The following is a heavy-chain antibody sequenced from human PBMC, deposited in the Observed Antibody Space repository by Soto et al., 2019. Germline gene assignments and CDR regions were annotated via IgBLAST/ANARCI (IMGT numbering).Heavy chain of an antibody. Sequence: GGSLRLSCAASGFTFSSYSMNWVRQAPGKGLEWVSYISSSSSTIYYADSVKGRFTISRDNAKNSLYLQMNSLRDEDTAVYYCARARKSSIVATRGVFDYWGQGTLVTVSS. CDR2: ISSSSSTI. J-gene: IGHJ4*02. V-gene: IGHV3-48*02. D-gene: IGHD5-12*01. CDR1: GFTFSSYS. CDR3: ARARKSSIVATRGVFDY.